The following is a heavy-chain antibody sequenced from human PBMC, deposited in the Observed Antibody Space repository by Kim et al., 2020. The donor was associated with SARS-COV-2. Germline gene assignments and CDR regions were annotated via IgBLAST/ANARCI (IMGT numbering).Heavy chain of an antibody. V-gene: IGHV3-20*03. D-gene: IGHD4-17*01. J-gene: IGHJ5*02. Sequence: ADSVKGRFIISRDNAQNSLYLQMNSLRAEDTDFYYCARGVGQDYGETWLDPWGQGTLVTGSS. CDR3: ARGVGQDYGETWLDP.